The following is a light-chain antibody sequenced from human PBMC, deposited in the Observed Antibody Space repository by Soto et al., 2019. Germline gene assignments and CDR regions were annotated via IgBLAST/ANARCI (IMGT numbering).Light chain of an antibody. V-gene: IGKV1-5*01. CDR3: QQYKNWPL. CDR2: HAS. Sequence: DIQLTQSPSTLSSSIGDSVTIAXRASQDISNWLAWYQQKPGKAPKLLIFHASSLESGVPSRFSGSGSGTEFTLTISSLQSEDFAVYYCQQYKNWPLFGQGTKVDIK. J-gene: IGKJ1*01. CDR1: QDISNW.